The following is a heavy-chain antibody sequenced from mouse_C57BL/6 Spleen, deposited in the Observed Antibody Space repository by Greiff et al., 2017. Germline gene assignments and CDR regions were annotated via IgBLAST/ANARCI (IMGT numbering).Heavy chain of an antibody. D-gene: IGHD1-1*02. CDR2: INPSNGGT. J-gene: IGHJ3*01. CDR3: ARSGSYYAHGGAWFAY. CDR1: GFTFTSYW. V-gene: IGHV1-53*01. Sequence: VQLQQPGTELVKPGASVKLSCTASGFTFTSYWMHWVKQRPGQGLEWIGYINPSNGGTNYTEKFQSKATLTVDTSASTAYMQLSSLTSEDSAVYYCARSGSYYAHGGAWFAYWGQGTLVTVSA.